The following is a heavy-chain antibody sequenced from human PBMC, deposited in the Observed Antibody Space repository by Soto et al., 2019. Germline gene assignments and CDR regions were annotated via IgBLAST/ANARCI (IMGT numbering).Heavy chain of an antibody. V-gene: IGHV3-33*01. Sequence: QVQLVESGGGVVQPGRSLRLSCAASGFTFSSYGMNWVRQAPGKGLEWVAVIWYDGGNKFYADSVKGRFTISRDQSKNTVQLQMNSLRGEDTAVYYCVRDAVVGATKGGNYWFDSWGQGTLVTVSS. CDR1: GFTFSSYG. J-gene: IGHJ5*01. CDR2: IWYDGGNK. CDR3: VRDAVVGATKGGNYWFDS. D-gene: IGHD1-26*01.